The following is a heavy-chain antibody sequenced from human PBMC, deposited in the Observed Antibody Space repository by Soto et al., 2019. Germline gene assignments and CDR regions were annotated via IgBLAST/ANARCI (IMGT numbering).Heavy chain of an antibody. D-gene: IGHD3-22*01. CDR2: ISYDGSNK. Sequence: GGSLRLSCAASGFTFSSYGMHWVRQAPGKGLEWVAVISYDGSNKYYADSVKGRFTISRDNSKNTLYLQMNSLRAEDTAVYYCAKAADDSRVLGYWGQGTLVTVSS. J-gene: IGHJ4*02. CDR1: GFTFSSYG. V-gene: IGHV3-30*18. CDR3: AKAADDSRVLGY.